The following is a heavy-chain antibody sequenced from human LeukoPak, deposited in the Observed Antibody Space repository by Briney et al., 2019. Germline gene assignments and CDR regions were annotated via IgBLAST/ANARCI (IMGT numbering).Heavy chain of an antibody. CDR1: GFTFGTYG. Sequence: PGGSLRLSCAASGFTFGTYGMHWVRQAPGKGLEWVAVISHDGSNNYSANYVKGRFIISRDNSKNTLYLQMNSLRAEDTAVYYCAKEDYVSAFDIWGQGTMVTVSS. D-gene: IGHD4-17*01. CDR3: AKEDYVSAFDI. CDR2: ISHDGSNN. V-gene: IGHV3-30*18. J-gene: IGHJ3*02.